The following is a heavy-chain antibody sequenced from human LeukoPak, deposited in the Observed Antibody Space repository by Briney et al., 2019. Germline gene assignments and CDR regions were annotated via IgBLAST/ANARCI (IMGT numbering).Heavy chain of an antibody. CDR3: AKDMRSGRRGYYGMDV. CDR1: GFTFSSYA. J-gene: IGHJ6*02. D-gene: IGHD3-10*01. V-gene: IGHV3-9*01. Sequence: GGSLRLSCAASGFTFSSYAMSWVRQAPGKGLEWVSGISWNSGSIGYADSVKGRFTISRDNAKNSLYLQMNSLRAEDTALYYCAKDMRSGRRGYYGMDVWGQGTTVTVSS. CDR2: ISWNSGSI.